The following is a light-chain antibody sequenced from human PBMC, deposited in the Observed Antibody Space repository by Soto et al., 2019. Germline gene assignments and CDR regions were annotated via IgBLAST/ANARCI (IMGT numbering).Light chain of an antibody. V-gene: IGLV2-14*01. J-gene: IGLJ2*01. Sequence: QSALTQPRSVSGSPGQSVTISCTGISSDVGGYNYVSWYQQHPGKAPKLMIYEVSNRPSGVSNRFSGSKSGNTASLTISGLQAEDEADYYCSSYTSSSTYVVFGGGTKLTVL. CDR2: EVS. CDR3: SSYTSSSTYVV. CDR1: SSDVGGYNY.